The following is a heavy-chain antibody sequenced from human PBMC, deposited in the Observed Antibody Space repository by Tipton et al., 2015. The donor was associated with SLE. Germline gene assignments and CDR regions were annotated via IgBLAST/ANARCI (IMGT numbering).Heavy chain of an antibody. CDR2: INHSGTT. Sequence: TLSLTCAVYGGSSTDYFWSWIRQPPGKGLEWIGEINHSGTTNYNPSLKGRVSISIDTSKNHFSLQLRSMTAADTSVYFCARRGPRTTVTPGFDPWGQGTLVTVSS. D-gene: IGHD4-17*01. V-gene: IGHV4-34*01. J-gene: IGHJ5*02. CDR1: GGSSTDYF. CDR3: ARRGPRTTVTPGFDP.